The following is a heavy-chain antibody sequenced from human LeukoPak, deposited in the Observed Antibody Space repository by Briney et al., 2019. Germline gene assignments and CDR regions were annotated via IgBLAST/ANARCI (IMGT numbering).Heavy chain of an antibody. Sequence: GGSLRLSCAASGFTFSNYAMHWVRQAPGKGLEWVAVISYDGSNKYYADSVKGRFTISRDNSKNTLYLQMNSLRAEDTAVYYCAKLLYPGGSYWGGFDPWGQGTLVTVSS. CDR2: ISYDGSNK. D-gene: IGHD1-26*01. J-gene: IGHJ5*02. V-gene: IGHV3-30*18. CDR1: GFTFSNYA. CDR3: AKLLYPGGSYWGGFDP.